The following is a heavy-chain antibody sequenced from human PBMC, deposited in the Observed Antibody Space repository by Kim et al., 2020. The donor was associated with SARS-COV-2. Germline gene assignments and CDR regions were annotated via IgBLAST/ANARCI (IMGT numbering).Heavy chain of an antibody. J-gene: IGHJ4*02. CDR3: ARWGSGYYWN. V-gene: IGHV4-59*01. CDR2: IYYSGST. CDR1: GGSISSYY. D-gene: IGHD3-22*01. Sequence: SETLSLTCTVSGGSISSYYWSWIRQPPGKGLEWIGYIYYSGSTHYNPSLKSRVTISVDTSKNQFSLKLSSVTAADTAVYYCARWGSGYYWNWGQGTLVTVSS.